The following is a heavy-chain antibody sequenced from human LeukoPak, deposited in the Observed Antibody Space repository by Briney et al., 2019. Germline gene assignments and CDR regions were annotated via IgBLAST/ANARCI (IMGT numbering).Heavy chain of an antibody. CDR3: AGSRVPGAVDI. CDR1: GFTFSSNS. J-gene: IGHJ3*02. D-gene: IGHD2-15*01. Sequence: GGSLRLSCTVSGFTFSSNSMNWVRQAPGKGLECVSFISTSSSTIYYTDSVKGRFTISRDKAKNSLYLQMNSLRAEDTAVYYCAGSRVPGAVDIWGQGTMVTVSS. CDR2: ISTSSSTI. V-gene: IGHV3-48*01.